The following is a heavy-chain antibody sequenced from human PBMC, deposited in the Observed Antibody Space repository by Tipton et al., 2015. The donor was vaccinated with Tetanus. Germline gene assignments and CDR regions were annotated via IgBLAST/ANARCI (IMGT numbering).Heavy chain of an antibody. CDR2: FFYSGST. Sequence: TLSLTCTVSGDSISSGGYYWSWIRQHPGKGLEWIGYFFYSGSTNYNPSLKSRVSMAVGTSKNQFSLQWRSVTAADTAVYYCARGDGYHYYYHMDVWGRGTTVTVSS. CDR3: ARGDGYHYYYHMDV. J-gene: IGHJ6*04. V-gene: IGHV4-31*03. CDR1: GDSISSGGYY. D-gene: IGHD1-26*01.